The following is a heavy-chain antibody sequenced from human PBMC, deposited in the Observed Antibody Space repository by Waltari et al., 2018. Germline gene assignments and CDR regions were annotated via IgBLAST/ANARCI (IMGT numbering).Heavy chain of an antibody. CDR2: IYTSGST. Sequence: QVQLQESGPGLVKPSQTLSLTCTVSGGSISSGSYYWSWIRQPAGKGLEWIGRIYTSGSTNYNPSLKSRVPISVDTSKNQFSLKLSSVTAADTAVYYCARETTGYSSSWYWYFWFDPWGQGTLVTVSS. V-gene: IGHV4-61*02. CDR3: ARETTGYSSSWYWYFWFDP. J-gene: IGHJ5*02. CDR1: GGSISSGSYY. D-gene: IGHD6-13*01.